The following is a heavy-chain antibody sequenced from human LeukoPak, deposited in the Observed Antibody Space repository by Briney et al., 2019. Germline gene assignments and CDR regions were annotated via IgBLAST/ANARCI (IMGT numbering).Heavy chain of an antibody. CDR1: GGSFSGYY. Sequence: SETLSLTCAVYGGSFSGYYWSWIRQPPGKGLEWSGEINHSGSTNYNPSLKSRVTISVDTSKNQFSLKRSSVTAADTAVYYCARHPLYWGQGTLVTVSS. CDR2: INHSGST. V-gene: IGHV4-34*01. J-gene: IGHJ4*02. CDR3: ARHPLY.